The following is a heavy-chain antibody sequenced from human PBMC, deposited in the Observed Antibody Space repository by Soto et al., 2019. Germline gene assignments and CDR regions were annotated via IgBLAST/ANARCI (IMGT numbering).Heavy chain of an antibody. Sequence: SETLSLTCAVSGGSINNSRYYWGWIRQPPGKGLEWIGSIFYSGSTYYNPSLQSRVTISVDTSKNQFSLKLTSVTAADTSVYYCARHLYSSPFHYWGQGALVTVSS. CDR2: IFYSGST. V-gene: IGHV4-39*01. CDR3: ARHLYSSPFHY. J-gene: IGHJ4*02. D-gene: IGHD6-19*01. CDR1: GGSINNSRYY.